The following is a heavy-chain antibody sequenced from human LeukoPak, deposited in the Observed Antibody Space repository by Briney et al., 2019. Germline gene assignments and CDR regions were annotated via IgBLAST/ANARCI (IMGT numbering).Heavy chain of an antibody. Sequence: ASVKVSCKASGYTFTSYDINWVRQATGQGLEWMGWMNPNSGNTGYAQKFQGRVNITRNTSISTAYMELSSLRSEDTAVYYCARNYYDFWSGYPSSYYYYYMDVWGKGTTVTVSS. V-gene: IGHV1-8*03. CDR2: MNPNSGNT. CDR1: GYTFTSYD. J-gene: IGHJ6*03. CDR3: ARNYYDFWSGYPSSYYYYYMDV. D-gene: IGHD3-3*01.